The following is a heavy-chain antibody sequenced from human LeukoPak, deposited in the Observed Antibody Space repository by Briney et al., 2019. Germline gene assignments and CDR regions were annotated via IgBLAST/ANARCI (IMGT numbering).Heavy chain of an antibody. CDR1: VGPIGSCRVY. D-gene: IGHD2-15*01. CDR3: ARHCSDGSWYEY. J-gene: IGHJ4*02. V-gene: IGHV4-39*01. Sequence: SETLSLTCTLSVGPIGSCRVYGGWLRQPPGEGVEWTGSIYYSGKTFYNPSLKSRDTLSVDTSKNQFSLKLSSVTAADTAVYYCARHCSDGSWYEYWGQGSLATASS. CDR2: IYYSGKT.